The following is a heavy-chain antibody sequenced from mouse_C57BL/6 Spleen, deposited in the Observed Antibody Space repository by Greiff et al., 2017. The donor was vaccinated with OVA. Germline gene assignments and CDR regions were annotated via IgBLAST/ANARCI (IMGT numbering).Heavy chain of an antibody. Sequence: EVMLVESGGGLVQPGGSMKLSCAASGFTISDAWMDWVRQSPEKGLEWVAEIRNKANNHATYYAESVKGRFTISREDSKRSVYLQMNSLRAEVTGIYYCTSYSNCPGVWGTGTTVTVSS. CDR1: GFTISDAW. CDR2: IRNKANNHAT. J-gene: IGHJ1*03. V-gene: IGHV6-6*01. CDR3: TSYSNCPGV. D-gene: IGHD2-5*01.